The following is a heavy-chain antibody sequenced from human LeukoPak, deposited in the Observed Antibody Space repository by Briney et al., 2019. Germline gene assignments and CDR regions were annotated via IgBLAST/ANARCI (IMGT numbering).Heavy chain of an antibody. V-gene: IGHV3-21*01. Sequence: PGGSLRLSCAASRFTFSNYAMSWVRQAPGKGLEWVSSISSSSSYIYYADSVKGRLTISRDNAKNSLYLQMNSLRAEDTAVYYCARMTLAFSSGWFRYFDYWGQGTLVTVSS. D-gene: IGHD6-19*01. J-gene: IGHJ4*02. CDR3: ARMTLAFSSGWFRYFDY. CDR1: RFTFSNYA. CDR2: ISSSSSYI.